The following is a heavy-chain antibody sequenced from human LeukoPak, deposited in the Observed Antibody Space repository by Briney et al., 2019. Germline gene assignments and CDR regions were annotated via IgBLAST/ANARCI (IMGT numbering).Heavy chain of an antibody. D-gene: IGHD6-6*01. CDR3: AREPHSSCFDY. V-gene: IGHV3-30*04. Sequence: GGSLRLSCAASGFTFSSYAMHWVRQAPGKGLEWVAVISYDGSNKYYADSVKGRFTISRDNSKNTLYLQMNSLIAEDTAVYYCAREPHSSCFDYWGQGTLVTVSS. CDR1: GFTFSSYA. CDR2: ISYDGSNK. J-gene: IGHJ4*02.